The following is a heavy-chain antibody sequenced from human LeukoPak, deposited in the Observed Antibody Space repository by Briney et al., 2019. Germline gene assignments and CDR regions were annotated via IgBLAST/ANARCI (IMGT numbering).Heavy chain of an antibody. CDR1: GYTFTSYG. CDR2: ISAYNGNT. Sequence: GASVKVSCKASGYTFTSYGISWVRQAPGQGLEWMGWISAYNGNTNYAQKLQGRVTMTTDTSTSTAYMELRSLRSDDTAVYYCARVQQLTPLLQGDFDYWGQGTLVTVSS. V-gene: IGHV1-18*01. D-gene: IGHD6-13*01. CDR3: ARVQQLTPLLQGDFDY. J-gene: IGHJ4*02.